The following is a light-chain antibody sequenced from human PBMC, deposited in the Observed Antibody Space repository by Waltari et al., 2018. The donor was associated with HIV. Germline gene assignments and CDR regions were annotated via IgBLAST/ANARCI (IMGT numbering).Light chain of an antibody. J-gene: IGLJ1*01. CDR1: SSNVGSNS. CDR3: ATWDDSLNGPV. CDR2: SDY. V-gene: IGLV1-44*01. Sequence: QSVVTQPPSASGTPGQRVTISCSGSSSNVGSNSVNWYQQLLGTSPKLLIYSDYQRPSGVPDRFSASKSGTSASLAIGGLQSDDEADYYCATWDDSLNGPVFGTGTKVTVL.